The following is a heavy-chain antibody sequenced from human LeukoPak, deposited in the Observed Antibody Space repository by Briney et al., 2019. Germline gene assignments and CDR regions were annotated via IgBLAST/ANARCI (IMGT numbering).Heavy chain of an antibody. CDR3: ASRHYDFGYY. CDR1: GLTFSSYP. V-gene: IGHV3-30*04. CDR2: ISYDGSDK. Sequence: GGSRRLSCEASGLTFSSYPLHWVRQAPGKGLEWVAVISYDGSDKYYADSVKGRFTISRDNSKNTLYLQMNSLRAEDTAVYYCASRHYDFGYYWGQGTLVTVSS. J-gene: IGHJ4*02. D-gene: IGHD4-17*01.